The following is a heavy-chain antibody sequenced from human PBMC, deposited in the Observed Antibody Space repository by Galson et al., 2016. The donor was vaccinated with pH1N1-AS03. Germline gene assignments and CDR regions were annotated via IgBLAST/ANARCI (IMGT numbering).Heavy chain of an antibody. D-gene: IGHD3-3*01. CDR3: AGGIYLVGDFWDAYYPHGMHV. CDR1: GYILSDYA. J-gene: IGHJ6*02. Sequence: SVKVSCKASGYILSDYAMQWVRQAPGHRLEWMGWINAGNGNTKYSQNFQGRVTIIRDISASTAYMERSNLKSEDPAVYYCAGGIYLVGDFWDAYYPHGMHVWGQGTTVTVSS. V-gene: IGHV1-3*01. CDR2: INAGNGNT.